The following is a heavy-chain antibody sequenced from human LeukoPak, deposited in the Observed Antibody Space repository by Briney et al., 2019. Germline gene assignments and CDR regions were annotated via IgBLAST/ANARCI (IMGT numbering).Heavy chain of an antibody. J-gene: IGHJ4*02. V-gene: IGHV4-59*01. D-gene: IGHD6-19*01. Sequence: PSETLSLTCTVSGDSINSYYWSWIRHPPRKGMEWIGYIYYSGSTNYNPSVKSRVPISVDTSKKQFSLKLSSVIAADTAVYYCASTTYRRGRYNFDYWGQGTLVTVSS. CDR3: ASTTYRRGRYNFDY. CDR2: IYYSGST. CDR1: GDSINSYY.